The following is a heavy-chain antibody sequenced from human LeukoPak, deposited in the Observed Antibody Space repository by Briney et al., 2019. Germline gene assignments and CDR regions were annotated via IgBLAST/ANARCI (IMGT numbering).Heavy chain of an antibody. CDR3: AKAQPHDAFDI. Sequence: PGGSLRLSCAVSGFSFNNHWMSWVRQAAGKRLEWVANIKQDGSESYYVGSVKGRFTISRDNAKNSLYLQMNSLRAEDTAVYYCAKAQPHDAFDIWGQGTMVTVSS. J-gene: IGHJ3*02. CDR1: GFSFNNHW. D-gene: IGHD2-2*01. CDR2: IKQDGSES. V-gene: IGHV3-7*01.